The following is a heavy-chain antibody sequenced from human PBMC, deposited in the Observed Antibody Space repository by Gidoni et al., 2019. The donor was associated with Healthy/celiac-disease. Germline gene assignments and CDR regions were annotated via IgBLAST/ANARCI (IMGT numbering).Heavy chain of an antibody. V-gene: IGHV3-66*02. CDR1: GFTVSRNY. D-gene: IGHD4-17*01. CDR2: IYSGGST. CDR3: ARDRNYGGNSDWYFDL. J-gene: IGHJ2*01. Sequence: EVQLVESGGGLVQPGGSLRLSCAASGFTVSRNYMSWVRQAPGKGLEWVSVIYSGGSTYYADSVKGRFTISRDNSKNTLYLQMNSLRAEDTAVYYCARDRNYGGNSDWYFDLWGRGTLVTVSS.